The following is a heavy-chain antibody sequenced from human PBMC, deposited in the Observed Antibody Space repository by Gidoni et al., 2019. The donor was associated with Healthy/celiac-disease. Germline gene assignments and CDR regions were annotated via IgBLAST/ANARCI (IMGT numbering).Heavy chain of an antibody. CDR1: GFTFSSYG. CDR2: ISYDGSNK. J-gene: IGHJ4*02. CDR3: ARDRVPYDILTGYGY. Sequence: QVQLVESGGGVVQPGRSLRLSCAASGFTFSSYGMRWVRQAPGKGLEWVAVISYDGSNKYYADSVKGRFTISRDNSNNTLYLQMNSLRAEDTAVYYCARDRVPYDILTGYGYWGQGTLVTVSS. V-gene: IGHV3-30*03. D-gene: IGHD3-9*01.